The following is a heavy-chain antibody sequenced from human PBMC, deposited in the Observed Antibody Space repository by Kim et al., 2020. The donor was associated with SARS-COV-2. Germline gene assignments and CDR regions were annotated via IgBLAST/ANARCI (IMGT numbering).Heavy chain of an antibody. V-gene: IGHV3-30*07. CDR3: ARRGGTTYFVFDY. Sequence: YADSVKGRSTISRDHSKGTVYLQIDSLRVEDTAVYYCARRGGTTYFVFDYWGQGTLVTVSS. D-gene: IGHD1-1*01. J-gene: IGHJ4*02.